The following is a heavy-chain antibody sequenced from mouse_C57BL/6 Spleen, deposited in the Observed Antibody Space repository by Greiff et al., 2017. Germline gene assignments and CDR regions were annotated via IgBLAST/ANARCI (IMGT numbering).Heavy chain of an antibody. CDR2: IYPGSGST. Sequence: QVQLQQSGAELVKPGASVKMSCKASGYTFTSYWITWVKQRPGQGLEWIGDIYPGSGSTNYNEKFKSKATLTVDTSSSTAYMQLSSLTSEDSAVYYCARDYGSSYPVAYWGQGTTLTVSS. CDR1: GYTFTSYW. CDR3: ARDYGSSYPVAY. D-gene: IGHD1-1*01. V-gene: IGHV1-55*01. J-gene: IGHJ2*01.